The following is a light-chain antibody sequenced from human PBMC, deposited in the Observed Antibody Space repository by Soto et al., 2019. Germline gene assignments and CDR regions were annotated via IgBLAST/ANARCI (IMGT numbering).Light chain of an antibody. CDR3: QQYKDSPPRA. CDR1: QSVNSN. Sequence: EIVMTQSPTTLSVSPGERAALSCRASQSVNSNLAWYQQKPGQAPRLLIYGASTRATATPARFSGSGSGTEFTLTISSLQSEDVAVYYCQQYKDSPPRAFGQGTKVEIK. CDR2: GAS. J-gene: IGKJ1*01. V-gene: IGKV3-15*01.